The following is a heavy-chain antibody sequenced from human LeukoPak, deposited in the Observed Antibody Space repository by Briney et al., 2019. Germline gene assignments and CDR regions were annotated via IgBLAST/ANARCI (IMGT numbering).Heavy chain of an antibody. Sequence: SETLSLTCTVSGGSISRNDYYWGWVRQPPGKGLEWIGSIYYSGNTYYNPSLKSRVTISVDTSKNQFSLKLSSVTAADTAVYYCARVDGDGYNIPDYWGQGTLVTVSS. CDR3: ARVDGDGYNIPDY. V-gene: IGHV4-39*01. D-gene: IGHD5-24*01. CDR2: IYYSGNT. CDR1: GGSISRNDYY. J-gene: IGHJ4*02.